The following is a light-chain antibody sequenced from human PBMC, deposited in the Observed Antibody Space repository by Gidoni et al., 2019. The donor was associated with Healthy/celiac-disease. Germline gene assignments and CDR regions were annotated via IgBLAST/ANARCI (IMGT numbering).Light chain of an antibody. V-gene: IGLV3-21*02. Sequence: SYVLTQPPSVSVAPGQTARITCGGNNIGGKSVHWYQQKPGQAPVLVVYDDSDRPSGIPDRFSGSNSGNTATLTISRVEAGDEADYYCQVGDSSSDVVFGGGTKLTVL. CDR3: QVGDSSSDVV. CDR1: NIGGKS. J-gene: IGLJ2*01. CDR2: DDS.